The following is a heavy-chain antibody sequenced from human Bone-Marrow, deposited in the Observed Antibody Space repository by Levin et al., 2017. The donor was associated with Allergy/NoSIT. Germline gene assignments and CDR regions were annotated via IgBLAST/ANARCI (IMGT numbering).Heavy chain of an antibody. CDR2: IIPIFGTA. CDR3: ARDTMVVMVYAIPGVDSYGVGSLSV. CDR1: GGTFSSYA. V-gene: IGHV1-69*06. D-gene: IGHD2-8*01. Sequence: SVKVSCKASGGTFSSYAISWVRQAPGQGLEWMGGIIPIFGTANYAQKFQGRVTITADKSTSTAYMELSSLRSEDTAVYYCARDTMVVMVYAIPGVDSYGVGSLSVWGQGTLVTVSS. J-gene: IGHJ4*02.